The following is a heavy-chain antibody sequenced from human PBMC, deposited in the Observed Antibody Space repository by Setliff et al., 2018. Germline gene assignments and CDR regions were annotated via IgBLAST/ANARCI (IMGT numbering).Heavy chain of an antibody. V-gene: IGHV1-18*01. J-gene: IGHJ4*02. CDR1: GDTFSTYA. D-gene: IGHD2-8*01. CDR3: SRLVRYCTTTTCQRASGAEF. CDR2: ISTYTGNT. Sequence: ASVKVSCKASGDTFSTYALSWVRQAPGQGLEWMGWISTYTGNTNYAQKLQGRITMTTETSTSTAYMELRSLTSDDTAVYYCSRLVRYCTTTTCQRASGAEFWGQGTLVTVSS.